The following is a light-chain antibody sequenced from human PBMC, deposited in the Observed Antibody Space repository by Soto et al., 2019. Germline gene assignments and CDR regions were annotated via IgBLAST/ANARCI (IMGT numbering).Light chain of an antibody. Sequence: DLQMTQSPSSLSASVGDRVTITCRASQSINKYLIWYQQQPGKAPNLLIYGASTLHSGVPARFSGSGSGTNFTLTISGLQPDDFATYCCHQSYTAPRTFGQGTRVEVK. J-gene: IGKJ1*01. V-gene: IGKV1-39*01. CDR2: GAS. CDR3: HQSYTAPRT. CDR1: QSINKY.